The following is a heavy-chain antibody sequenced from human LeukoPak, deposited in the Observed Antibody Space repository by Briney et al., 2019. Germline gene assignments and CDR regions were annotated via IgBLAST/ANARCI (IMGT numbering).Heavy chain of an antibody. Sequence: ASVKVSCKASGGTFSSYAISWVRQAPGQGLEWMGGIIPIFGTANYAQKFQGRVTITTDESTSTAYMELSSLRSDDTAVYYCARETFLTGQYWFDPWGQGTLVTVSS. CDR3: ARETFLTGQYWFDP. CDR2: IIPIFGTA. D-gene: IGHD3-9*01. CDR1: GGTFSSYA. J-gene: IGHJ5*02. V-gene: IGHV1-69*05.